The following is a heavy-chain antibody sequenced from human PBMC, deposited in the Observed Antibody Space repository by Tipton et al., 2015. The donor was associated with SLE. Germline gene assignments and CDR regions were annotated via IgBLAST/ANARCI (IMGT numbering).Heavy chain of an antibody. CDR1: GGSISRGSYF. J-gene: IGHJ4*02. Sequence: TLSLTCSVSGGSISRGSYFWSWIRQPAGKGLEWIGRIYSTGSTDYNPSLKTRVTISVDTSKDQFSLRLSSVTAADTAAYFCVRLIGQLRPSGDWGQGTLVTVSS. CDR2: IYSTGST. D-gene: IGHD2-21*01. V-gene: IGHV4-61*02. CDR3: VRLIGQLRPSGD.